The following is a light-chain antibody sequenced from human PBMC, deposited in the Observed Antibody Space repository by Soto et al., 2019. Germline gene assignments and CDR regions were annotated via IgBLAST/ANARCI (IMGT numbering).Light chain of an antibody. V-gene: IGLV2-8*01. J-gene: IGLJ1*01. CDR2: AVN. Sequence: QSALTQPPSASGSPGQSVTISCTGTSSDVGGYKYVSCYQQYPGKAPKLMMYAVNKRPSGVPDRFSGSKSGNTDSLTVSGLQDEDEADYYCSSYAGSNNYVFGTGTKVTVL. CDR1: SSDVGGYKY. CDR3: SSYAGSNNYV.